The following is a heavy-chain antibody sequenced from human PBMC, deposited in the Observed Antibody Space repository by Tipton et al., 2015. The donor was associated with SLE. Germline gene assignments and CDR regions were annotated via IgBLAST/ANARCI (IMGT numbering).Heavy chain of an antibody. V-gene: IGHV4-39*07. CDR3: ARVPAVYYYYMDV. Sequence: LRLSCTVSGGSISSSSYYWGWIRQPPGKGLEWIGTIYYSGSTNYNPSLKSRVTISVDTSKNQFSLKLSSVTAADTAVYYCARVPAVYYYYMDVWGSGTTVTVSS. CDR1: GGSISSSSYY. D-gene: IGHD2-2*01. J-gene: IGHJ6*03. CDR2: IYYSGST.